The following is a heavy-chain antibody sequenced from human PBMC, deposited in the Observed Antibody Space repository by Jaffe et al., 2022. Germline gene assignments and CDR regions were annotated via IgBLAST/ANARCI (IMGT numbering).Heavy chain of an antibody. Sequence: QLQLQESGPGLVKPSETLSLTCTVSGGSISSSSYYWGWIRQPPGKGLEWIGSIYYSGSTYYNPSLKSRVTISVDTSKNQFSLKLSSVTAADTAVYYCARAVKGIAVGGNFDLWGRGTLVTVSS. V-gene: IGHV4-39*01. CDR2: IYYSGST. J-gene: IGHJ2*01. CDR3: ARAVKGIAVGGNFDL. CDR1: GGSISSSSYY. D-gene: IGHD6-19*01.